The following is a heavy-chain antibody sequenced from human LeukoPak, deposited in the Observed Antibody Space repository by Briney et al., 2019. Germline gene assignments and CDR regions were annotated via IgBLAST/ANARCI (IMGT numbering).Heavy chain of an antibody. CDR2: INPNSGGT. CDR3: ARMREHPMYYFDY. V-gene: IGHV1-2*02. Sequence: ASVKVSCKASGYTFTGYYMHWVRQAPGQGLEWMGWINPNSGGTNYAQKFQGRVTMTRDTSISTAYMELSRLRSDDTAVYYCARMREHPMYYFDYWGQGTLVTVSS. J-gene: IGHJ4*02. CDR1: GYTFTGYY.